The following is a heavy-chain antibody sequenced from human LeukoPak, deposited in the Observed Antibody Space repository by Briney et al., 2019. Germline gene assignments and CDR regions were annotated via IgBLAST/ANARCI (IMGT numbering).Heavy chain of an antibody. D-gene: IGHD3-16*01. J-gene: IGHJ2*01. CDR1: GFRLEIYW. Sequence: GESLKISWQGSGFRLEIYWIGWERQIPGKGLEWMGNIYPGDSDTRFSPSFQGQVTMSADRFSGTAYLQWSSLKASDTAMYYCARRQGGQNWYFDLWGRGTTVTVSS. CDR3: ARRQGGQNWYFDL. CDR2: IYPGDSDT. V-gene: IGHV5-51*01.